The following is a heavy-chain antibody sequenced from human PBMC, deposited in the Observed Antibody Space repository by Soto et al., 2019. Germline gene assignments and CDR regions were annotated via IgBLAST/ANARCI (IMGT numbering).Heavy chain of an antibody. CDR2: IYYSGST. CDR1: GGSISSSSYY. CDR3: ASHPLDQLDY. V-gene: IGHV4-39*01. D-gene: IGHD2-2*01. Sequence: SETLSLTCTVSGGSISSSSYYWGWIRQPPGKGLEWIGSIYYSGSTYYNPSLKSRVTISVDTSKNQFSLKLSSVTAADTAVYYCASHPLDQLDYWGQGTLVTVSS. J-gene: IGHJ4*02.